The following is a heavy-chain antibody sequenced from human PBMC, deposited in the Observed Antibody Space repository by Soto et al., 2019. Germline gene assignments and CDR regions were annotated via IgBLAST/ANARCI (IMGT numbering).Heavy chain of an antibody. V-gene: IGHV5-10-1*01. J-gene: IGHJ5*01. D-gene: IGHD6-6*01. Sequence: PGESLKISCKGSGYSFTNYWINWVRQMPGKGLEWMGRIDPSDSYTNYSPSFQGHVTISADTSISTAFLQWSSLKASDTAMYYCAIATRRIDSWGQGTLVTVSS. CDR1: GYSFTNYW. CDR2: IDPSDSYT. CDR3: AIATRRIDS.